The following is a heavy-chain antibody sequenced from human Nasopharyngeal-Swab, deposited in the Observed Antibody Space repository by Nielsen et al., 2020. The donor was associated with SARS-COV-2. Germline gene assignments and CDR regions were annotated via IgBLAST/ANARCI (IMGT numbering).Heavy chain of an antibody. CDR3: AKDLPEGWNSYLWYFDL. D-gene: IGHD1-1*01. V-gene: IGHV3-23*03. CDR2: IHSDGTST. CDR1: GFTFSSYS. J-gene: IGHJ2*01. Sequence: GESLKISCASSGFTFSSYSMNWVPQAPGMGLEWVSVIHSDGTSTKYEDSVKGRFTISRDNSKDTLDLQMNSLRAEDTAVYYCAKDLPEGWNSYLWYFDLWGRGTLVTVSS.